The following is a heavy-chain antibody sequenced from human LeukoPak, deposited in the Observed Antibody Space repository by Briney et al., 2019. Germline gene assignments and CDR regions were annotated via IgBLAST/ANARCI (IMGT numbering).Heavy chain of an antibody. V-gene: IGHV3-48*01. D-gene: IGHD5-18*01. CDR1: GFTFSSYS. Sequence: GGSLRLSCAASGFTFSSYSMNWVRQAPGKGLEWVSYISSDSSTIYYADSLKGRFTISRDNAKNSLSLLMNSLRAEDTAVYYCARDLSSRGYTYGTPAFTFDIWGQGTMVTVSS. J-gene: IGHJ3*02. CDR2: ISSDSSTI. CDR3: ARDLSSRGYTYGTPAFTFDI.